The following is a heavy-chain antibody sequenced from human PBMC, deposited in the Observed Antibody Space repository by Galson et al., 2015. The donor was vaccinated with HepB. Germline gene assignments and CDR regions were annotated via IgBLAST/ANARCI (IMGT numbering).Heavy chain of an antibody. J-gene: IGHJ4*02. CDR1: GYSISSGYY. V-gene: IGHV4-38-2*02. CDR3: ARVQTCSSTSCYVPYFDY. D-gene: IGHD2-2*01. CDR2: IYHSGST. Sequence: SLTCTVSGYSISSGYYWGWIRQPPGKGLEWIGSIYHSGSTYYNPSLKSRVTISVDTSKNQFSLKLSSVTAADTAVYYCARVQTCSSTSCYVPYFDYWGQGTLVTVSS.